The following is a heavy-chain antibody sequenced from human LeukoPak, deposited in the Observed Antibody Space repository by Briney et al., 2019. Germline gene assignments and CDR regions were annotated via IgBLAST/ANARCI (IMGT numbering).Heavy chain of an antibody. CDR1: GYSFTSYW. Sequence: GESLKISCKGSGYSFTSYWIGWVRQMPGKGLEWMGIIYPGDSDTRYSPSFQDQVTISADKSISTAYLQWRSLKASDTAMYYCARHRAIGVRGVPWVGPNWFDPWGQGTLVTVSS. D-gene: IGHD3-10*01. J-gene: IGHJ5*02. V-gene: IGHV5-51*01. CDR3: ARHRAIGVRGVPWVGPNWFDP. CDR2: IYPGDSDT.